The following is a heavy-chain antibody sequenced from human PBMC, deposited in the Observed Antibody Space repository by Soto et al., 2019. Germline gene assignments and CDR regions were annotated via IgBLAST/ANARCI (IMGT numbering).Heavy chain of an antibody. CDR3: ARDIFGHVDAFDL. CDR2: TSGYSGNS. CDR1: GYIFSSFY. D-gene: IGHD3-3*02. Sequence: ASVKVSCKASGYIFSSFYVNCVRQAPGQGLEWMGWTSGYSGNSKYAQKFQGRVTMTTDTSTNTGYMEMRSLTSDDTAVYYCARDIFGHVDAFDLWGQGTMVTVSS. V-gene: IGHV1-18*01. J-gene: IGHJ3*01.